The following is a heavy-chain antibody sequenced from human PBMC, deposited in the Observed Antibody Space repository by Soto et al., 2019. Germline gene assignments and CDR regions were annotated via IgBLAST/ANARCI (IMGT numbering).Heavy chain of an antibody. V-gene: IGHV1-18*01. CDR2: ISAYNGNT. CDR1: GYTFTSYG. J-gene: IGHJ4*02. Sequence: ASVKVSCKASGYTFTSYGISWVRQAPGQGLEWMGWISAYNGNTNYAQKLQGRVTMTTDTSTSTAYMELRSLRSDDTAVYYCARPSAWDYYDSSGPYFDYWSQGTLVTVSS. CDR3: ARPSAWDYYDSSGPYFDY. D-gene: IGHD3-22*01.